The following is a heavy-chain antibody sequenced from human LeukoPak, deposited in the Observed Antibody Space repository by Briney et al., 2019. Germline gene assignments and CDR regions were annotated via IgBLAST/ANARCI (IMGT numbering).Heavy chain of an antibody. J-gene: IGHJ3*02. Sequence: SETLSLTCTVSGCSISTYYWSWIRQPPGEGLEWIGYISNSRTTNYNPSLKSRVTISVDTSKNQLSLKLSSVTAADTAVYHCVRLQPNTGEWAFDIWGQGTMVSVSS. CDR3: VRLQPNTGEWAFDI. CDR1: GCSISTYY. CDR2: ISNSRTT. V-gene: IGHV4-59*01. D-gene: IGHD1-1*01.